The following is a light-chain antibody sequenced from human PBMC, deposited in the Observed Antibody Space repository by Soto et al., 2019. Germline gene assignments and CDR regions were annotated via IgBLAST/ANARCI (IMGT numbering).Light chain of an antibody. CDR1: SSAIGGYKY. Sequence: QSVPTHPASVSESAGQSITIPCTRTSSAIGGYKYVPWYQQHPGKAPKLMIYEVTYRPSGVSDRFSGSKSGNTASLTVSGLQAEDEADYYCSSYTSSGTLYVFGTGTKVTVL. J-gene: IGLJ1*01. V-gene: IGLV2-14*01. CDR3: SSYTSSGTLYV. CDR2: EVT.